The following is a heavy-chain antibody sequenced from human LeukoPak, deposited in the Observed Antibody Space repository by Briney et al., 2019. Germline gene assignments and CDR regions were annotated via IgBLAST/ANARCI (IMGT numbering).Heavy chain of an antibody. CDR3: ARLSKGRYFDWIFDY. CDR1: GASISSSTNF. Sequence: SETLSLTCIVSGASISSSTNFWGWIRPPPGKGLEWIGTIYYSGSTSYNPSLRSPVAMSVDRSKNQFSLNLTSVTAADTAVYYCARLSKGRYFDWIFDYWGQGTLVTVSS. V-gene: IGHV4-39*01. CDR2: IYYSGST. D-gene: IGHD3-9*01. J-gene: IGHJ4*02.